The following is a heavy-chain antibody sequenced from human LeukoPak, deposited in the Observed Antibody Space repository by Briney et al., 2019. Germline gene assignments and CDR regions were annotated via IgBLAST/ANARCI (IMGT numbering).Heavy chain of an antibody. D-gene: IGHD3-10*01. Sequence: GESLKISCKGSGYSFTSYWISWVRQMPGKGLEWMGRIDPSDSYTNYSPSFQGHVTISADKSISTAYLQWSSLKASDTAMYYCARHENYYGSGSFPFDYWGQGTLVTVSS. CDR3: ARHENYYGSGSFPFDY. CDR1: GYSFTSYW. J-gene: IGHJ4*02. V-gene: IGHV5-10-1*01. CDR2: IDPSDSYT.